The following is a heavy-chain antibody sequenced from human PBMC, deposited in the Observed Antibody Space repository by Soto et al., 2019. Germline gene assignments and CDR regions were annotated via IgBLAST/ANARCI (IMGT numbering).Heavy chain of an antibody. CDR2: ISRAGDSA. CDR1: GFTFSDHA. CDR3: AKTRGHPSEFDH. J-gene: IGHJ4*01. Sequence: GGSLRLSCAASGFTFSDHAMSWVRQAPGEGLEWVSTISRAGDSAYFAVSVKGRFTISRDNSKNTLHLQMNSLRVGDTAVYFCAKTRGHPSEFDHWGQGSLVTGSA. V-gene: IGHV3-23*01.